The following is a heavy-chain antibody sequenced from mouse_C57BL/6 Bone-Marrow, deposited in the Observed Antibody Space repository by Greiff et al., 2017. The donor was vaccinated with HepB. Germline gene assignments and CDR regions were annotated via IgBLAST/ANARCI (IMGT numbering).Heavy chain of an antibody. D-gene: IGHD1-1*01. CDR2: IWSGGST. V-gene: IGHV2-2*01. CDR1: GFSLTSYG. Sequence: VQLQQSGPGLVQPSQSLSITCTVSGFSLTSYGVHWVRQSPGKGLEWLGVIWSGGSTDYNAAFISRLSTSKDNSKSQVFLKMNSLQADDTAIYYCARREYYGSWRDWFAYWGQGTLVTVSA. CDR3: ARREYYGSWRDWFAY. J-gene: IGHJ3*01.